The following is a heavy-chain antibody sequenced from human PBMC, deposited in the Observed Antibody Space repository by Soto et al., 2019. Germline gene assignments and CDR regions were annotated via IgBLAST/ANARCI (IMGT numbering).Heavy chain of an antibody. CDR1: GFTFSSHS. Sequence: PGGSLRLSCAVSGFTFSSHSMNWVRQAPGKGLEWVSSITTSSESKYYTDSVKGRFALSRDNAKISLYLQMNSLRAEDTAVYYCARSTRRFSYGKIDYWGRGTLVTVSS. D-gene: IGHD5-18*01. CDR2: ITTSSESK. J-gene: IGHJ4*02. V-gene: IGHV3-21*01. CDR3: ARSTRRFSYGKIDY.